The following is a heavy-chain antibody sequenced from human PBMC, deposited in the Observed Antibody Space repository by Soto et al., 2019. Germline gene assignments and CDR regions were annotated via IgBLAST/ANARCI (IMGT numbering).Heavy chain of an antibody. V-gene: IGHV1-69*13. Sequence: AASVKVSCKASGGTFSSYAISWVRQAPGQGLEWMGGIIPIFGTANYAQKFQGRVTITADESTSTAYMELSSLRSEDTAVYYCARDTNWDTAMIIAAAYSYYYGMDVWG. CDR2: IIPIFGTA. CDR1: GGTFSSYA. CDR3: ARDTNWDTAMIIAAAYSYYYGMDV. D-gene: IGHD5-18*01. J-gene: IGHJ6*02.